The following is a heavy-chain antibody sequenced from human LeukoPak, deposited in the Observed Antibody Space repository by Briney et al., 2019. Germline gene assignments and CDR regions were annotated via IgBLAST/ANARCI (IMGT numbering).Heavy chain of an antibody. CDR2: ISYDGSNK. D-gene: IGHD4-17*01. CDR3: ARAPDYGDYVRWFDP. J-gene: IGHJ5*02. V-gene: IGHV3-30-3*01. Sequence: PGGSLRLSCAASGFTFSSYAMHWVRQAPGKGLEWAAVISYDGSNKYYADSVKGRFTISRDNSKNTLYLQMNSLRAEDTAVYYCARAPDYGDYVRWFDPWGQGTLVTVSS. CDR1: GFTFSSYA.